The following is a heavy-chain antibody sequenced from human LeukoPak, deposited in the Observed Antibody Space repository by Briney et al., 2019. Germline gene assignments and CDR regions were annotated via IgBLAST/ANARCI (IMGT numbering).Heavy chain of an antibody. V-gene: IGHV3-23*01. CDR3: ARDPYSSSWFSGGKRDCYFDY. CDR1: GFTFSSNA. D-gene: IGHD6-13*01. J-gene: IGHJ4*02. CDR2: IHGSDDNT. Sequence: GGSLRLSCAASGFTFSSNAMTWVRQAPGKGLEWVSAIHGSDDNTHYADSVKGRFTISRDNAKNSLYLQMNSLRAEDTAVYYCARDPYSSSWFSGGKRDCYFDYWGQGTLVTVSS.